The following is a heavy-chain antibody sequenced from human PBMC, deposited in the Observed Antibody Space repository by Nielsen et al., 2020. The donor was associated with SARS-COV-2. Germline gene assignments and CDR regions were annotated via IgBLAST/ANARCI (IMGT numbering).Heavy chain of an antibody. CDR2: IYYSGST. Sequence: SETLSLTCTVSGGSISSGDYYWSWIRQPPGKGLEWIGYIYYSGSTYYNPSLKSRVTISVDTSKNQFSLKLSSVTAADTALYYCARGYDILTGYFRRNWFDPWGQGTLVTVSS. J-gene: IGHJ5*02. CDR1: GGSISSGDYY. CDR3: ARGYDILTGYFRRNWFDP. V-gene: IGHV4-30-4*01. D-gene: IGHD3-9*01.